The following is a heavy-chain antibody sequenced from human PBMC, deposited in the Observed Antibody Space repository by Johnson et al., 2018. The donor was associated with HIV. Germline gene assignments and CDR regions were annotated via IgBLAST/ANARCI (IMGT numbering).Heavy chain of an antibody. CDR3: AKESKWESRTPHAFDL. Sequence: VQLVESGGGLIQPGGSLRLSCAASGFTVSSNYMSWVRQAPGKGLEWVSVIYSGCTTYYADSVKGRFTVSRDNSKNTLYLQMKSLRPEDTAVYYCAKESKWESRTPHAFDLWGQGTMVTVSS. CDR2: IYSGCTT. CDR1: GFTVSSNY. J-gene: IGHJ3*01. D-gene: IGHD1-26*01. V-gene: IGHV3-66*03.